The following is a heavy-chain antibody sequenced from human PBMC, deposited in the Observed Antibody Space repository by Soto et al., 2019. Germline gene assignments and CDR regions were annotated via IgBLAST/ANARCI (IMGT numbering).Heavy chain of an antibody. CDR1: GGSISSGAYY. CDR2: IYYGGST. D-gene: IGHD4-17*01. J-gene: IGHJ4*02. V-gene: IGHV4-31*03. Sequence: QAQLQESGPGLAKPSQTLSLTCSVSGGSISSGAYYWNWIRQHPGKGLEWIGYIYYGGSTYYNPSLKSRVTISVDTSKNQFFLKLSSVTAADTAVYYCARDSVYGGNSGVFDYWGQGTLVTVSS. CDR3: ARDSVYGGNSGVFDY.